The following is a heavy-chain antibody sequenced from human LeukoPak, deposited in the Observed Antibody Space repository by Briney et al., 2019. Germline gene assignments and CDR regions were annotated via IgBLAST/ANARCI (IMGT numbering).Heavy chain of an antibody. CDR1: GFTFSSYG. CDR3: ARAQGFVVVPAATGYYGVDV. V-gene: IGHV3-21*01. CDR2: ISSSSSYI. J-gene: IGHJ6*02. Sequence: PGGSLRLSCAASGFTFSSYGMNWVRQAPGKGLEWVSSISSSSSYIYYADSVKGRFTISRDNAKNSLYLQMNSLRAEDTAVYYCARAQGFVVVPAATGYYGVDVWGQGTTVTVSS. D-gene: IGHD2-2*01.